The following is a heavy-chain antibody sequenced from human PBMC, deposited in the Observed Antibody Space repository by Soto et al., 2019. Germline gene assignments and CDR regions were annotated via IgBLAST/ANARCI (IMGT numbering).Heavy chain of an antibody. Sequence: ASVKVSCKASGYTFTSYYMHWVRQAPGQGLEWMGIINPSGGSTSYAQKFQGRVTMTRDTSTSTVCMELSSLRSEDTAVYYCARSYYYGSGSYLNYYYYYGMDVWGQGTTVTVSS. J-gene: IGHJ6*02. CDR2: INPSGGST. CDR3: ARSYYYGSGSYLNYYYYYGMDV. V-gene: IGHV1-46*01. CDR1: GYTFTSYY. D-gene: IGHD3-10*01.